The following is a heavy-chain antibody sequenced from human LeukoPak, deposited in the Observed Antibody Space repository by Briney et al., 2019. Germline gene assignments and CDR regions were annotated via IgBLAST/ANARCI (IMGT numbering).Heavy chain of an antibody. V-gene: IGHV3-30*01. CDR3: ARQGSSLDCHHNFLDV. CDR1: GFSFRAYA. CDR2: ISNDGRNQ. D-gene: IGHD6-6*01. J-gene: IGHJ6*04. Sequence: GMSLRLSCAASGFSFRAYALHWVRQAPGKGLEWVALISNDGRNQHYVSSVKGRFPISRDISNSTLFLQMNRLRTDDTAVYYCARQGSSLDCHHNFLDVWGKGTPVTVSS.